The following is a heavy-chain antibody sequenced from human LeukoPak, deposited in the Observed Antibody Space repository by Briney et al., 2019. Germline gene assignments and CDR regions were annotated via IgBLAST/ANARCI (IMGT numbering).Heavy chain of an antibody. CDR1: GFTFSDYW. D-gene: IGHD6-13*01. Sequence: GGSLRLSCAVSGFTFSDYWVNWVRQAPGKRLEWVASINQNGGEKSYVDSVKGRFTISRDNPKNSLYLQMSSLRAEDTGVYYCARDGTAPGLYFDLWGQGTLVTVSS. V-gene: IGHV3-7*01. CDR3: ARDGTAPGLYFDL. J-gene: IGHJ4*01. CDR2: INQNGGEK.